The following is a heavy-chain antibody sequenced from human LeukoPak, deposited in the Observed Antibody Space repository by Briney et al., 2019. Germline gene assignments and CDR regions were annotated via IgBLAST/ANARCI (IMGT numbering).Heavy chain of an antibody. V-gene: IGHV3-30-3*01. CDR3: ARIIINSGYSYGIDF. J-gene: IGHJ4*02. CDR2: VSFDGSSK. Sequence: GGSLRLSCAASGFMFSSYAMHWVRQAPGKGLEWVAVVSFDGSSKYYADSVKGRSTVSRDNSKNTLYLQMNSLRVEDTAVYYCARIIINSGYSYGIDFWGQGTLVTVSS. CDR1: GFMFSSYA. D-gene: IGHD5-18*01.